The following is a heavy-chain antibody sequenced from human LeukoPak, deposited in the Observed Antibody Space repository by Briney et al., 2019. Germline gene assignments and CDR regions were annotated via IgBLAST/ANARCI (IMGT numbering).Heavy chain of an antibody. D-gene: IGHD6-13*01. Sequence: ASVKVSCKASGYTFTSYYMHWVRQAPGQGLEWMGWINPNSGGTNYAQKFQGRVTMTRDTSISTAYMELSRLRSDDTAVYYCARDLAGKNIAAALYYFDYWGQGTLVTVSS. CDR3: ARDLAGKNIAAALYYFDY. J-gene: IGHJ4*02. V-gene: IGHV1-2*02. CDR1: GYTFTSYY. CDR2: INPNSGGT.